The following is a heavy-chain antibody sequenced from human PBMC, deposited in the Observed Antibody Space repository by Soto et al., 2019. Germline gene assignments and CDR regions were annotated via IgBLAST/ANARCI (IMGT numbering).Heavy chain of an antibody. CDR3: ARMSGSSGLFGFDY. CDR1: GGSISSGDYY. V-gene: IGHV4-30-4*01. CDR2: IYYSGST. Sequence: KTSETLSLTCTVSGGSISSGDYYWSWIRQPPGKGLEWIGYIYYSGSTYYNPSLKSRVTISVDTSKDQFSLKLSSVTAADTAVYYCARMSGSSGLFGFDYWGQGTLVTVSS. J-gene: IGHJ4*02. D-gene: IGHD6-6*01.